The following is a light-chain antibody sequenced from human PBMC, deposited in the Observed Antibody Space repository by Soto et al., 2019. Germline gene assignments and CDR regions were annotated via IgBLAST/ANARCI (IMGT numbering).Light chain of an antibody. Sequence: DIQMTQSASSLSASVGDRVTITCRASQSINTNLNWYHQKPGKVPKLLVYAASSLQSGVPSRFSGSGSGTDVALPIDSLQPEELATYYCQQGNNAPRMFGQGTKVEIK. J-gene: IGKJ1*01. V-gene: IGKV1-39*01. CDR2: AAS. CDR3: QQGNNAPRM. CDR1: QSINTN.